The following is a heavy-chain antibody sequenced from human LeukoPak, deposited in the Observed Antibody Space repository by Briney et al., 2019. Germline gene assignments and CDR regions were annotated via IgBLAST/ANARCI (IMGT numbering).Heavy chain of an antibody. D-gene: IGHD6-19*01. V-gene: IGHV4-61*01. J-gene: IGHJ4*02. CDR2: IDYTESA. CDR1: GGSVSSNSYY. Sequence: PSETLFLTCTVSGGSVSSNSYYWSWVRQPPGKGLEWIGFIDYTESANYNPSLKSRVTISLDTSKNQFSVKVMSVTAADTAVYYCARIPVAKTFDYWGQGTLVTVSS. CDR3: ARIPVAKTFDY.